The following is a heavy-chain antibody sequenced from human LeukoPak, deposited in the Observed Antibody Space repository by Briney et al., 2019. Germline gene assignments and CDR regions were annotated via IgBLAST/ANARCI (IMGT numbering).Heavy chain of an antibody. D-gene: IGHD5-18*01. V-gene: IGHV3-53*01. CDR2: IYSGGST. Sequence: GGSLRLSCAASGFTVSSNYMSWVRQAPGKGLEWVSVIYSGGSTYYADSVKGRFTISRDNSKNTLYLQMNSLRAEDTAVYYCASGIRGYSYGSYWGQGTLVTVSS. J-gene: IGHJ4*02. CDR3: ASGIRGYSYGSY. CDR1: GFTVSSNY.